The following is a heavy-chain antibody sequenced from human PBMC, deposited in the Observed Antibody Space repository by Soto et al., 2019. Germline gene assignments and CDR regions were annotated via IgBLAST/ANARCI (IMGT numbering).Heavy chain of an antibody. J-gene: IGHJ5*01. CDR3: ARGDTIVAAPYNWFDS. CDR2: VIPMFGTS. D-gene: IGHD2-21*01. Sequence: ASVKVSCKASGGPFSSYAITWVRQAPGQGLEWMGGVIPMFGTSNYAQSFEGRVTITADDSTSTTYMELSRLRSDDTAVYYCARGDTIVAAPYNWFDSWGQGTLVTVSS. V-gene: IGHV1-69*13. CDR1: GGPFSSYA.